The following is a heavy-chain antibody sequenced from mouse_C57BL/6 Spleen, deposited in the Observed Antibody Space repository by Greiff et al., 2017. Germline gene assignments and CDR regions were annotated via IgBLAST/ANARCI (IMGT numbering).Heavy chain of an antibody. V-gene: IGHV5-17*01. D-gene: IGHD2-3*01. CDR2: ISSGSSTI. Sequence: EVQGVESGGGLVKPGGSLQLSCAASGFTFSDYGMHWVRQAPEKGLAWVAYISSGSSTIYYADTVKGRFTISRDNAKNTLFLQMTSLRSEDTAMYYCARNLIYDGFDYWGQGTTLTVSS. CDR3: ARNLIYDGFDY. CDR1: GFTFSDYG. J-gene: IGHJ2*01.